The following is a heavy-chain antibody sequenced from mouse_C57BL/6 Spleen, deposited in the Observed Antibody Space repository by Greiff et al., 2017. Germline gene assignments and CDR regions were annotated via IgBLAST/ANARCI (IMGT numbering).Heavy chain of an antibody. D-gene: IGHD2-1*01. J-gene: IGHJ1*03. CDR1: GYSFTGYY. CDR2: INPSTGGT. CDR3: ARGGNNGAGYFDV. V-gene: IGHV1-42*01. Sequence: EVMLQQSGPELVKPGASVKISCKASGYSFTGYYMNWVKQSPEKSLEWIGEINPSTGGTTYNQKFKAKATLTVDKSSSTAYMQLKSLTSEDSAVYYCARGGNNGAGYFDVWGTGTTVTVSS.